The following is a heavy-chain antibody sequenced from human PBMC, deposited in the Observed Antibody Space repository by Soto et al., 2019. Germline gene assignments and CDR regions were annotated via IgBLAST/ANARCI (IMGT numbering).Heavy chain of an antibody. D-gene: IGHD2-15*01. CDR3: ICGGSKLLIHY. CDR1: GFTFGDYA. J-gene: IGHJ4*02. CDR2: IRSKAYGGTT. V-gene: IGHV3-49*03. Sequence: GGSLRLSCTASGFTFGDYAMSWFRQAPGKGLEWVGFIRSKAYGGTTEYAASVKGRFTISRDDSKSIAYLQMNSLKTEDTAVYYCICGGSKLLIHYWGQGTLVTVSS.